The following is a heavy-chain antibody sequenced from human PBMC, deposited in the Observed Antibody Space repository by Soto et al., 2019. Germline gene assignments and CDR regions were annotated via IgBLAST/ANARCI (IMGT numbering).Heavy chain of an antibody. CDR2: IHYSGTT. CDR1: GYSISSSNW. Sequence: VQLQESGPRMVKPSDTLSLTCAVSGYSISSSNWWGWIRQPPGKGLEWIGYIHYSGTTYDNPSLNSRVTMSVDTSKNKFTLKLSSVTSVDTALYYCARGGGNGDAFDVWGQGTLVTVSS. D-gene: IGHD2-15*01. J-gene: IGHJ3*01. V-gene: IGHV4-28*03. CDR3: ARGGGNGDAFDV.